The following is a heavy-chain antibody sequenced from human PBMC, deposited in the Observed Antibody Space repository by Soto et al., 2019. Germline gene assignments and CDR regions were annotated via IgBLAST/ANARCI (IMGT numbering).Heavy chain of an antibody. V-gene: IGHV3-7*04. J-gene: IGHJ4*02. Sequence: EVHLVESGGGLVQPGGSLRLSCAASGFTFSSNWMTWVRQAPGKGLEWVANIKQDGGAKYYVDSVKGRFTISRDNAKISLYLQMNSLRAEDTAVYYCAKDIYGGNSDFGYWGQGTLVTVSS. D-gene: IGHD4-17*01. CDR1: GFTFSSNW. CDR2: IKQDGGAK. CDR3: AKDIYGGNSDFGY.